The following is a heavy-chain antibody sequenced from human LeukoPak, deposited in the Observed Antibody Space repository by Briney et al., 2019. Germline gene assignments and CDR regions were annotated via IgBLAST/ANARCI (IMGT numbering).Heavy chain of an antibody. CDR1: GYTLTELS. D-gene: IGHD2-2*02. J-gene: IGHJ4*02. CDR3: ATDLLCSSTSCYTE. Sequence: GASVKVSCKVSGYTLTELSMHWVRQAPGKGLEWMGGFDPEDGETIYAQKFQGRVTMTEDTSTDTAYMELSSLRSEDTAVYYCATDLLCSSTSCYTEWGQGTLVTVSS. CDR2: FDPEDGET. V-gene: IGHV1-24*01.